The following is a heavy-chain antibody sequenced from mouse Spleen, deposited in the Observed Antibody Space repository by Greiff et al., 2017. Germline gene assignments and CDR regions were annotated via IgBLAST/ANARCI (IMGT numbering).Heavy chain of an antibody. V-gene: IGHV14-1*02. CDR3: AYYGNYGAMDY. CDR2: IDPENGNT. CDR1: GFNIKDYY. D-gene: IGHD2-1*01. J-gene: IGHJ4*01. Sequence: VQLKQSGAELVRPGALVKLSCKASGFNIKDYYMHWVKQRPEQGLEWIGWIDPENGNTIYDPKFQGKASITADTSSNTAYLQLSSLTSEDTAVYYCAYYGNYGAMDYWGQGTSVTVSS.